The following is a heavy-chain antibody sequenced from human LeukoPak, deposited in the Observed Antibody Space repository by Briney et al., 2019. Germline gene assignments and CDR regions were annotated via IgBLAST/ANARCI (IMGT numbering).Heavy chain of an antibody. D-gene: IGHD3-10*01. Sequence: GGSLRLSCAASGFTFSNAWMSWVRQAPGKGLEWVGRIKSKTDGGTTDYAAPVKGRFTISRDDSKNTLYLQMNSLKTEDTAVYYCTTDFTMVRGAIPIDYWGQGTLVTVSS. J-gene: IGHJ4*02. CDR1: GFTFSNAW. V-gene: IGHV3-15*01. CDR2: IKSKTDGGTT. CDR3: TTDFTMVRGAIPIDY.